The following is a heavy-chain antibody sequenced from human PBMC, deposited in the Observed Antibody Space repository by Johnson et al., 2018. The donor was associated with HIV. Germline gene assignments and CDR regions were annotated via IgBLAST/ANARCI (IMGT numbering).Heavy chain of an antibody. Sequence: VQVVESGGGLVKPGGSLRLSCAGSGFTLRNAWMSWVRQAPGKGLEWVANIKQDGSEKYYADSVKGRFTISRDNSKNTLYLQMNSLRAEDTAVYYCAKGLGSYYEAFDIW. CDR2: IKQDGSEK. CDR1: GFTLRNAW. CDR3: AKGLGSYYEAFDI. J-gene: IGHJ3*02. V-gene: IGHV3-7*01. D-gene: IGHD1-26*01.